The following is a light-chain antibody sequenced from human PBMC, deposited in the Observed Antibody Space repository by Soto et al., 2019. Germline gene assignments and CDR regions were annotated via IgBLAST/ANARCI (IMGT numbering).Light chain of an antibody. CDR2: EVS. V-gene: IGLV2-14*01. J-gene: IGLJ1*01. CDR1: SSDVGGYNY. Sequence: QSALTQTASVSGSPGQSITISCTGTSSDVGGYNYVSWYQQHPGKAPKLMIYEVSNRPSGVSNRFSGSKSGNTASLTISGLQAEDEADYYCSSYTSSSTPLVFGTGTKLTVL. CDR3: SSYTSSSTPLV.